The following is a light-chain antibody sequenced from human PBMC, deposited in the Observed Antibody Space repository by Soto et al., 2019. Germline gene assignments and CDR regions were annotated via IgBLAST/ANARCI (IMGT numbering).Light chain of an antibody. J-gene: IGKJ1*01. CDR2: DAS. CDR3: QQRSNWPS. Sequence: EIVLTQSPATLSLSPGERATLSCRASQSVSSYLAWYQQKPGQAPRLLIYDASNRATGIPARFSGSGSGTDFTLTISSLEPEDFALYYCQQRSNWPSFGQGTKVEI. CDR1: QSVSSY. V-gene: IGKV3-11*01.